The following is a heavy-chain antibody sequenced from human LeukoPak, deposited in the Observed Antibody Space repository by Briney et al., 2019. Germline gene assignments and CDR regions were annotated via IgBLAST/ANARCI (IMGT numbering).Heavy chain of an antibody. Sequence: SVKVSCKASGGTFSSYANSWVRQAPGQGLEWMGGIIPIFGTANYAQKFQGRVTITTDESTSTAYMELSSLRSEDTAVYYCARDSGRYDYFDYWGQGTLVTVSS. CDR1: GGTFSSYA. CDR3: ARDSGRYDYFDY. CDR2: IIPIFGTA. D-gene: IGHD3-10*01. V-gene: IGHV1-69*05. J-gene: IGHJ4*02.